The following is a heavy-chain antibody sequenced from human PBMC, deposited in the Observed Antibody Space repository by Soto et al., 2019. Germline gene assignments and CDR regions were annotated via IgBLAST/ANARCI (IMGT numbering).Heavy chain of an antibody. CDR1: GFTFSSYA. CDR3: ARSPMVYVIHLDY. CDR2: ISGSSGGST. V-gene: IGHV3-23*01. J-gene: IGHJ4*02. Sequence: VGSLRLSCAASGFTFSSYAMTWVRQAPGKGLEWVSSISGSSGGSTNYANSVKGRFTISRDNSENTLYLRMNSLRPEDTAIYYCARSPMVYVIHLDYWGQGALVTVSS. D-gene: IGHD2-8*01.